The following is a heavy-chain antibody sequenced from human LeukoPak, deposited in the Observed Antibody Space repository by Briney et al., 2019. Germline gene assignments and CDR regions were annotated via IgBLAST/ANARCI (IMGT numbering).Heavy chain of an antibody. CDR1: GGSISSDRFY. CDR3: ARVPDWTYVPDY. V-gene: IGHV4-61*02. Sequence: PSETLSLTCTVAGGSISSDRFYCTWVRQPAGKGLEGIGRIKSSNTNYNPSLKSRVSISLDTSTNQFSLKLSSLTAADTAVYYCARVPDWTYVPDYWGQGTLVTVSS. D-gene: IGHD3-16*01. CDR2: IKSSNT. J-gene: IGHJ4*02.